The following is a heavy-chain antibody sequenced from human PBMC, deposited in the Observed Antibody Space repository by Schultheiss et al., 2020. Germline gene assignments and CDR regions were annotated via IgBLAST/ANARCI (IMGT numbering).Heavy chain of an antibody. V-gene: IGHV4-59*12. CDR1: GGSFSGYY. D-gene: IGHD4-17*01. Sequence: SETLSFTCAVYGGSFSGYYWSWIRQPPGKGLEWIGYIYYSGSTNSNPSLKSRVTISVDTSKNQFSLKLSSVTAADTAVYYCARTKPDYVDVYYYGMDVWGQGTTVTVSS. CDR3: ARTKPDYVDVYYYGMDV. CDR2: IYYSGST. J-gene: IGHJ6*02.